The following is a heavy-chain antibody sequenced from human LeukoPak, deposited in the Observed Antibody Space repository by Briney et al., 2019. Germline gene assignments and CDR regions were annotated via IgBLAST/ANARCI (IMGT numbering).Heavy chain of an antibody. CDR2: ISYNGDNK. CDR1: GFSFSTYG. V-gene: IGHV3-30*03. Sequence: GGSLRLSCVASGFSFSTYGLHWVRQAPGKGLEWVAVISYNGDNKHYAESVKGRFTISRDNARNSLYLQMNSLRAEDTAVYYCVRDLDFWGQGILVTVSS. CDR3: VRDLDF. J-gene: IGHJ4*02.